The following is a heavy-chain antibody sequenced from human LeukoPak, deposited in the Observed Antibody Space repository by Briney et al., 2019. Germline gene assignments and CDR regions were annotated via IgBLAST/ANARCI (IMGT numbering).Heavy chain of an antibody. CDR3: ANRRLGRGAFDI. D-gene: IGHD7-27*01. V-gene: IGHV3-23*01. Sequence: GGSLRLSCAASGFTFSSHDMSWIRQAPGKGLEWVSEISGSDESTKYVDSVKGRFTISRDNSKNTLYLLLNSLRVDDTAVYYCANRRLGRGAFDIWGQGTMVTVSS. CDR1: GFTFSSHD. CDR2: ISGSDEST. J-gene: IGHJ3*02.